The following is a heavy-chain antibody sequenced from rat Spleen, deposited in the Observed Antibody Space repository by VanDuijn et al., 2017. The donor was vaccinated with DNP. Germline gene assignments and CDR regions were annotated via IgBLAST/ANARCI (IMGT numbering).Heavy chain of an antibody. CDR1: GFTFSHYY. Sequence: EVQLVESGGGLVQPGKSLKLSCAASGFTFSHYYMAWVRQAPTKGLEWVASISTGGGNTYYRDSVEGRFTISRDNAKSTLYLQMDSLRSEDTATYYCARMFYGYSDYWGQGVMVTVSS. CDR2: ISTGGGNT. D-gene: IGHD1-9*01. J-gene: IGHJ2*01. CDR3: ARMFYGYSDY. V-gene: IGHV5-25*01.